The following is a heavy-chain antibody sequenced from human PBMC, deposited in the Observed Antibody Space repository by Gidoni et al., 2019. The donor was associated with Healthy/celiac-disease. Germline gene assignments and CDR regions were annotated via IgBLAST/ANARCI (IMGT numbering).Heavy chain of an antibody. CDR3: ARDRTLGAAAGNWFDP. CDR1: GFTLRSYG. J-gene: IGHJ5*02. V-gene: IGHV3-33*01. CDR2: IWYDGSNK. D-gene: IGHD6-13*01. Sequence: VQLVESGGGVVEPGRSLRLSCAASGFTLRSYGMHWVRQAPGKGLGWVAVIWYDGSNKYYADSVKGRFTSSRDNSKNTLYLQMNSLRAEDTAVYYCARDRTLGAAAGNWFDPWGQGTLVTVSS.